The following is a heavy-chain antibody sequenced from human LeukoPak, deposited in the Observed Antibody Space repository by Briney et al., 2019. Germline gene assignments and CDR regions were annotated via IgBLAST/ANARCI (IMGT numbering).Heavy chain of an antibody. Sequence: GGSLRLSCAASGFTFSSYDMHWVRQAPGKGLEYVSAISSNGGSTYYANSVKGRFTISRDNSKNTLYLQMGSLRAEDTAVYYCAELGITMIGGVWGKGTTVTISS. CDR1: GFTFSSYD. CDR2: ISSNGGST. J-gene: IGHJ6*04. CDR3: AELGITMIGGV. V-gene: IGHV3-64*01. D-gene: IGHD3-10*02.